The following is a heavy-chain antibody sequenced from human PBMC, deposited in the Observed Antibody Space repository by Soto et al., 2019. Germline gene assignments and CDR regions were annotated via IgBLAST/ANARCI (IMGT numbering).Heavy chain of an antibody. CDR2: ISSSGSTI. J-gene: IGHJ6*02. CDR3: ARDYDILTGYSYYYGMDV. D-gene: IGHD3-9*01. Sequence: GGSLRLSCAASGFTFSDYYMSWIRQAPGKGLEWASYISSSGSTIYYADSVKGRFTISRDNAKNSLYLQMNSLRAEDTAVYYCARDYDILTGYSYYYGMDVWGQGTTVTVSS. V-gene: IGHV3-11*01. CDR1: GFTFSDYY.